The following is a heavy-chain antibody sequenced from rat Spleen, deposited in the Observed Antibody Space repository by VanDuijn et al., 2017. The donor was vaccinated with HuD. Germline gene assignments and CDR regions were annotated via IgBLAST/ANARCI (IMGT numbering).Heavy chain of an antibody. V-gene: IGHV3-3*01. Sequence: EVPLQESGPGLVKPSQSLSLTCSVTGHSIASSYRWNWIRKFPGNRLEWMGYINSAGSTNYKPSLKSRISISRDASKNQFFLQVDSVTTEDTATYYCVTTYFGYGYFDYWGQGVLVTVSS. J-gene: IGHJ2*01. D-gene: IGHD1-9*01. CDR2: INSAGST. CDR3: VTTYFGYGYFDY. CDR1: GHSIASSYR.